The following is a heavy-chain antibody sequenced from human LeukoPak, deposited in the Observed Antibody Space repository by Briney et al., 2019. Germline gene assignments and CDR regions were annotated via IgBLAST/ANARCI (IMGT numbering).Heavy chain of an antibody. V-gene: IGHV1-18*01. D-gene: IGHD6-13*01. CDR1: GYTYTTDG. CDR2: IGTYSGKT. J-gene: IGHJ5*02. Sequence: ASVKVSCKASGYTYTTDGISWVRQAPGQGLEWMGWIGTYSGKTNYAQKFQGRVTMTSDTSTSTAYMELRSLRSDDTAVYYCARDRGIAEADSFDPWGQGTLVTVSS. CDR3: ARDRGIAEADSFDP.